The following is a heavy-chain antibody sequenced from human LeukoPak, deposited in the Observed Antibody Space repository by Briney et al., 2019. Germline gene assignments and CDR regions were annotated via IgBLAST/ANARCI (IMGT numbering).Heavy chain of an antibody. Sequence: SETLSLTCTASGGSISSYYWSWIRQPPGKGLEWIANIYHTGSTNYNPSLSSRVTISIDTTKNQFSLKLTSVTAADTAVYYCARRGRNSSGWQDYLWGQGTLVTVSS. CDR2: IYHTGST. J-gene: IGHJ4*02. D-gene: IGHD6-25*01. V-gene: IGHV4-59*01. CDR3: ARRGRNSSGWQDYL. CDR1: GGSISSYY.